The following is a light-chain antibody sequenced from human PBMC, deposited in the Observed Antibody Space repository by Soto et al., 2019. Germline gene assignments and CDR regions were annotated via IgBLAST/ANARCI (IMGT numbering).Light chain of an antibody. CDR2: DAS. J-gene: IGKJ1*01. CDR1: ESVSTY. V-gene: IGKV3-11*01. Sequence: EIVLTQSPASLASSPGERATLSCRASESVSTYLAWYHQKPGQAPRLLVYDASNRATGIPARFSGSGSGTDFTLTSRSVEPEAFAVYYCQERSNCPRSFGQGTKVDIK. CDR3: QERSNCPRS.